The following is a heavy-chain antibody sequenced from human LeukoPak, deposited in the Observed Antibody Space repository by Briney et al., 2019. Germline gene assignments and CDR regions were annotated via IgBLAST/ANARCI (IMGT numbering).Heavy chain of an antibody. CDR3: ARGGTPGRNDAFDI. CDR1: GDSISSGDYY. J-gene: IGHJ3*02. Sequence: PQTLSLTCTVSGDSISSGDYYWSWIRQPPGKGLEWIGYIYYSGSTYYNPSLKSRVTISVDTSKNQFSLKLSSVTAADTAVYYCARGGTPGRNDAFDIWDQGTMVTVSS. CDR2: IYYSGST. V-gene: IGHV4-30-4*01.